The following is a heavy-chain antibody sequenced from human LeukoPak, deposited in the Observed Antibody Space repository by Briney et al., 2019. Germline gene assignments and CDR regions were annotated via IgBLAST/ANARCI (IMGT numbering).Heavy chain of an antibody. CDR3: ARRPYKYYDILTGSYRSEFDY. Sequence: PGGSLRLSCAASGFTFSSYEMNWVRQAPGKGLEWVSYISSSGSTIYYADSVKGRFTISRDNAKNSLYLQMNSLRSEDTAVYFCARRPYKYYDILTGSYRSEFDYWGQGTLVTVSS. V-gene: IGHV3-48*03. J-gene: IGHJ4*02. CDR2: ISSSGSTI. CDR1: GFTFSSYE. D-gene: IGHD3-9*01.